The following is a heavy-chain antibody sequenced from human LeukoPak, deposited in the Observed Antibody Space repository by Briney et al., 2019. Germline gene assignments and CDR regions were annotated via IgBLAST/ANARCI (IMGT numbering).Heavy chain of an antibody. CDR3: AKEYRGGWPFDY. J-gene: IGHJ4*02. CDR2: ISASGDRT. D-gene: IGHD6-19*01. CDR1: GFTFSSFA. Sequence: GGSLRLSCAASGFTFSSFAMSWVRQAPGRGLEWVSGISASGDRTYYADSVKGRFTISRDNSNSMLYLQMSSLRAEDTAVYYCAKEYRGGWPFDYWGQGTLVTVSS. V-gene: IGHV3-23*01.